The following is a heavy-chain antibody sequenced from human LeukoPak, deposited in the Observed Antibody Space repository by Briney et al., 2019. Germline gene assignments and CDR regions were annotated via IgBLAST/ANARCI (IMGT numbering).Heavy chain of an antibody. CDR1: GGTFSSYA. CDR3: ARGSSGTKGYYFDY. D-gene: IGHD3-22*01. J-gene: IGHJ4*02. V-gene: IGHV1-8*02. CDR2: MNPNSGNT. Sequence: GASVKVSCKASGGTFSSYAISWVRQAPGQGLEWMGWMNPNSGNTGYAQKFQGRVTMTRNTSISTAYMELSSLRSEDTAVYYCARGSSGTKGYYFDYWGQGTLVTVSS.